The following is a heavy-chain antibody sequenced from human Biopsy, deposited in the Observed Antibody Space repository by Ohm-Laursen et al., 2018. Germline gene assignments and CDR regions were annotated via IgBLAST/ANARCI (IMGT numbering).Heavy chain of an antibody. CDR3: ARATNSTGWPYYYFYGMDV. D-gene: IGHD2/OR15-2a*01. V-gene: IGHV4-59*07. CDR2: ISNRGST. CDR1: GGSISSDY. J-gene: IGHJ6*02. Sequence: SDTLSLTCTVSGGSISSDYWSWIRQSPGKGLEWIGYISNRGSTNYNPSLRGRVTISVDTSKNQFSLRLNSVTAADTAVYYCARATNSTGWPYYYFYGMDVWGQGTTVTVSS.